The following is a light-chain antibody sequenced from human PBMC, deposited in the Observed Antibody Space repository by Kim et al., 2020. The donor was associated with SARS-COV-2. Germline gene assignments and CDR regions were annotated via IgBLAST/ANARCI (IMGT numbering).Light chain of an antibody. J-gene: IGLJ2*01. V-gene: IGLV6-57*04. Sequence: NFMQTQPHSVSESPGKTVTISCTRSSGSIASNYVQWYQQRPGSAPTTVIYEDNQRPSGVPDRFSGSIDSSSNSASLTISGLKTEDEADYYCQSYDSSNHRVVFGGGTQLTVL. CDR3: QSYDSSNHRVV. CDR2: EDN. CDR1: SGSIASNY.